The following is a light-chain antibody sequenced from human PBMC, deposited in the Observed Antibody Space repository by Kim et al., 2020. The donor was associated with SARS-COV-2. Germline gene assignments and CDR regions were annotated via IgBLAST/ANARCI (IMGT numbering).Light chain of an antibody. CDR2: DAT. CDR1: ESINSY. J-gene: IGKJ1*01. CDR3: QQYYSYSHT. Sequence: ASVGDRVTITCGASESINSYLVWCQQKSGKGPKSLIYDATRLQSGGPPKFSGRGSGTDFTLPISSLQPEDFATYYCQQYYSYSHTFGQGTKVDIK. V-gene: IGKV1-16*02.